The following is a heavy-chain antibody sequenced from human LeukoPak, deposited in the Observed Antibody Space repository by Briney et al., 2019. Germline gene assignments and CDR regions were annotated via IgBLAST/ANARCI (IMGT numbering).Heavy chain of an antibody. Sequence: ASVKVSCKASGYTFTGYYMHWVRQAPGQGLEWMGWINPNSGGTNYAQKFQGRVTMTRDTSISTAYMEMSRLRSDDTAVYYCAGRNYYDSSGYPGAFDIWGQGTMVTVSS. D-gene: IGHD3-22*01. V-gene: IGHV1-2*02. CDR1: GYTFTGYY. CDR3: AGRNYYDSSGYPGAFDI. J-gene: IGHJ3*02. CDR2: INPNSGGT.